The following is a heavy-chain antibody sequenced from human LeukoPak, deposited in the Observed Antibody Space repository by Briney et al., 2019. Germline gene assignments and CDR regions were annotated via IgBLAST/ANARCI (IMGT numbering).Heavy chain of an antibody. Sequence: GGSLRLSCEGSGFTFSDYWMGWVRQAPGKGLEWVANIIKDGSDKYYVDSVKGRFSISRDNAKNSVYLQMSGLRVEDTAVYYCTRELWPAYYWGQGILVTVSS. V-gene: IGHV3-7*01. J-gene: IGHJ4*02. CDR2: IIKDGSDK. CDR1: GFTFSDYW. CDR3: TRELWPAYY. D-gene: IGHD3-16*01.